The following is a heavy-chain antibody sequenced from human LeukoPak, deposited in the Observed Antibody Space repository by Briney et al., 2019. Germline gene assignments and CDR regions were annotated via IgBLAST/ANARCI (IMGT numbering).Heavy chain of an antibody. CDR3: ARSGMVLRYLDWSLDD. J-gene: IGHJ4*02. Sequence: GASVKVSCKASGYTFNTYTITWVRQAPGQGVEWMGWINPYNGYRNYAQKLQGRVTMTTDTSTSTAYMELRSLSSDDTAVYYCARSGMVLRYLDWSLDDWGQGTLVTVSS. V-gene: IGHV1-18*01. D-gene: IGHD3-9*01. CDR2: INPYNGYR. CDR1: GYTFNTYT.